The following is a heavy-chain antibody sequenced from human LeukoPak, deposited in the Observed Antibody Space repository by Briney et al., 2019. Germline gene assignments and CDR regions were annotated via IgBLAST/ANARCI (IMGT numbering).Heavy chain of an antibody. Sequence: GGSLRLSCAASGFTFSSYAMSWVRQAPGKGLEWVSAISGSDGSTYYADSVQGRFTISRDNAHNSVYLHMTSLRAEDTAVYYCARGHYGMDVWGQGTTVIVSS. CDR2: ISGSDGST. J-gene: IGHJ6*02. V-gene: IGHV3-23*01. CDR1: GFTFSSYA. CDR3: ARGHYGMDV.